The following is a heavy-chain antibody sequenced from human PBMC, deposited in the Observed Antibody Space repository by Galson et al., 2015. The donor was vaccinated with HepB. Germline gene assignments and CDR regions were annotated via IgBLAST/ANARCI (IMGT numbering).Heavy chain of an antibody. CDR3: AKDWRFWSRYFGYYFDY. J-gene: IGHJ4*02. Sequence: SLRLSCAASGFKFDDYAMHWVRQVPGKGLEWVSGISWNSESIGYADSVKGRFTISRDNAKNSLYLQMNSLRTEDTALYFCAKDWRFWSRYFGYYFDYWGQGTLVTVSS. CDR2: ISWNSESI. CDR1: GFKFDDYA. V-gene: IGHV3-9*01. D-gene: IGHD3-3*01.